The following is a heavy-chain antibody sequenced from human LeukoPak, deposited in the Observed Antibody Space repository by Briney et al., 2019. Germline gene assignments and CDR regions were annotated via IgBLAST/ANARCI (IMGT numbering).Heavy chain of an antibody. CDR3: ARAPPGYDFWSGPPDY. CDR2: IIPIFGTA. V-gene: IGHV1-69*05. Sequence: SSVKVSCKASGGTFSSYAISWVRQAPGQGLEWMGGIIPIFGTANYAQKFQGRVTITTDESTSTAFMELSSLRSEDTAVYYCARAPPGYDFWSGPPDYWGQGTLVTVSS. J-gene: IGHJ4*02. D-gene: IGHD3-3*01. CDR1: GGTFSSYA.